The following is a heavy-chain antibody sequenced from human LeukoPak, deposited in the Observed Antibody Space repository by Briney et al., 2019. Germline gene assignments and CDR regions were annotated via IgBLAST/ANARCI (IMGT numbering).Heavy chain of an antibody. CDR1: GFTFSSYG. J-gene: IGHJ4*02. V-gene: IGHV3-30*18. D-gene: IGHD6-6*01. CDR3: AKDSSSSFDC. CDR2: ISYDGSNK. Sequence: GGSLRLSCAASGFTFSSYGMHWVRQAPGKGLEWVAVISYDGSNKYYADSVKGRFTISRDNSKNTLYLQMNSLRAEDTAVYYCAKDSSSSFDCWGQGTLVTVSS.